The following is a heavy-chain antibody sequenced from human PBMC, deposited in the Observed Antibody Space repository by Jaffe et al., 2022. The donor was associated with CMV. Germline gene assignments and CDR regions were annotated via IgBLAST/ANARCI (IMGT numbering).Heavy chain of an antibody. J-gene: IGHJ4*02. CDR1: GFTFRSYA. CDR2: LTGIDDST. D-gene: IGHD6-13*01. Sequence: EVRLVDSGGGLIQPGGSLRLSCAASGFTFRSYAMTWVRQAPGKGLEWVSSLTGIDDSTYYADSVRGRFTISRDDSKNTLYLQINSPRAEDTAVYYCVKQSAGSRWNYFDHWGQGTLVTVSS. CDR3: VKQSAGSRWNYFDH. V-gene: IGHV3-23*04.